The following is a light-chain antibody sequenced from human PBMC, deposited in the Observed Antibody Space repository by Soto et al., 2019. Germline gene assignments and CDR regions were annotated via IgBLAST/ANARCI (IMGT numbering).Light chain of an antibody. CDR3: QQYNTYSWA. Sequence: DIPMTQSPSTLSASVGDRVTITCRASQSISNLLAWYQQKPGKAPNLLIYDASTLESGVPSRFSGSGSGTEFTLTISSLQPDDLATYYCQQYNTYSWAFGQGTKMEIK. CDR2: DAS. CDR1: QSISNL. J-gene: IGKJ1*01. V-gene: IGKV1-5*01.